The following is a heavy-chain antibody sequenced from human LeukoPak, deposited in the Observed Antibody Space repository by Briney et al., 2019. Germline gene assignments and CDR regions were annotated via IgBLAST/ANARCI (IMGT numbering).Heavy chain of an antibody. CDR3: ARDWGFGDSEDWFDP. CDR2: VHHTGST. J-gene: IGHJ5*02. Sequence: SETLSLTRTVSGYSISSGYYWGWIRQPPGKGLEWIGSVHHTGSTYYNPSLRSRVSISVDKSTNHISLEVTSVTAADTAVYYCARDWGFGDSEDWFDPWGQGTLVTVSS. V-gene: IGHV4-38-2*02. D-gene: IGHD3-10*01. CDR1: GYSISSGYY.